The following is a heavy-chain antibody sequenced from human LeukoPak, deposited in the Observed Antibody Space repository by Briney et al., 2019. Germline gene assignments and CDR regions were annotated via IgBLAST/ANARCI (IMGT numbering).Heavy chain of an antibody. J-gene: IGHJ4*02. D-gene: IGHD3-10*01. CDR3: AKKYYYGSGSKLSFDY. Sequence: QAGGSLRLSCAASGFTFSSYAMSWVRQAPGKGLEWVSAISGSGGSTYYADSVKGRFTISRDNSKNTLYLQMNSLRAEDTAVYYCAKKYYYGSGSKLSFDYWGQGTLVTVSS. CDR1: GFTFSSYA. CDR2: ISGSGGST. V-gene: IGHV3-23*01.